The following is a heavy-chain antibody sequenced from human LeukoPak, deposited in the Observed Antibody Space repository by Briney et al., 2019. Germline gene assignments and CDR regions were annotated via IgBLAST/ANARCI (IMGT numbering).Heavy chain of an antibody. Sequence: GASVKVSCKASGYTFTSYAMHWVRQAPGQRLEWMGWINAGNGNTKYSQKFQGRVTITRDTSASTAYMELSSLRSEDTAVYYCARSGCCSSTSCRNHYYFGYWGQGTLVTVSS. J-gene: IGHJ4*02. CDR2: INAGNGNT. CDR3: ARSGCCSSTSCRNHYYFGY. V-gene: IGHV1-3*01. CDR1: GYTFTSYA. D-gene: IGHD2-2*01.